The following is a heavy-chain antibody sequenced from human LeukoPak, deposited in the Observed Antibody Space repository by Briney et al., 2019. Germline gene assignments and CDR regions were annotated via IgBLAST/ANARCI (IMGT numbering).Heavy chain of an antibody. J-gene: IGHJ4*02. Sequence: PGGSLRLSCAASGFTFSSYGMHWVRQAPGKGLEWVAVISYDGSNKYYADSVKGRFTISRDNSKNTLYLQMNSLRAEDTAVYYCAKDLPTVEQQLVPYDWGQGTLVTVSS. D-gene: IGHD6-13*01. V-gene: IGHV3-30*18. CDR3: AKDLPTVEQQLVPYD. CDR2: ISYDGSNK. CDR1: GFTFSSYG.